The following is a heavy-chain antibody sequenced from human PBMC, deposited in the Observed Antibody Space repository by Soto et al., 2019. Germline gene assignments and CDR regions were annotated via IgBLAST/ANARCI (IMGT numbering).Heavy chain of an antibody. V-gene: IGHV1-3*01. CDR1: GYTFTSYA. J-gene: IGHJ5*02. D-gene: IGHD3-3*01. CDR3: ARGGYDFWSGYPTNWFDP. CDR2: INAGNGNT. Sequence: ASVKVSCKASGYTFTSYAMHWVRQAPGQRLEWMGWINAGNGNTKYSQKFQGRVTITRDTSASTAYMELSSLRSEDTAVYYCARGGYDFWSGYPTNWFDPWGQGTLVTVSS.